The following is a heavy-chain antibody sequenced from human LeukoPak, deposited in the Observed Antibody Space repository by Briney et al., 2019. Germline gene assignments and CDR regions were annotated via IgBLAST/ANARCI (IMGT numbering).Heavy chain of an antibody. CDR3: ARQGGLWFGEPLYYFDY. CDR2: IYYSGST. Sequence: SETLSLTCTVSGGSISSSSYYWGWIRQPPGKGLEWIGSIYYSGSTYYSPSLKSRVTISVDTSKNQFSLKLSSVTAADTAVYYCARQGGLWFGEPLYYFDYWGQGTLVTVSS. V-gene: IGHV4-39*01. D-gene: IGHD3-10*01. CDR1: GGSISSSSYY. J-gene: IGHJ4*02.